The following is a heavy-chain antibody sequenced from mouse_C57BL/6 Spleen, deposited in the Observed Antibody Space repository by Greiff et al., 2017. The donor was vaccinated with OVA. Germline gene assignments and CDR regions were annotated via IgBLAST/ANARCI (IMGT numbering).Heavy chain of an antibody. CDR2: IDPSDSET. CDR1: GYTFTSYW. J-gene: IGHJ4*01. Sequence: QVQLQQPGAELVRPGSSVKLSCKASGYTFTSYWMHWVKQRPIQGLEWIGNIDPSDSETHYNQKFKDKATLTVDKSSSTAYMQLSSLTSEDPAVYYCARSRGDSSMDYWGQGTSVTVSS. CDR3: ARSRGDSSMDY. V-gene: IGHV1-52*01.